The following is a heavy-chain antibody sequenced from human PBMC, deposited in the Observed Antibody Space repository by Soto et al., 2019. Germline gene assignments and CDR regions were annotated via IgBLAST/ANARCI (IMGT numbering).Heavy chain of an antibody. CDR3: ARPYYDFWSGYYGGYYYYYMDV. D-gene: IGHD3-3*01. CDR1: GFTFSDYY. CDR2: ISSSGSTI. V-gene: IGHV3-11*01. J-gene: IGHJ6*03. Sequence: GGSLRLSCAASGFTFSDYYMSWIRQAPGKGLEWVSYISSSGSTIYYADSVKGRFTISRDNAKNSLYLQMNSLRAEDTAVYYCARPYYDFWSGYYGGYYYYYMDVWGKGTTVTVSS.